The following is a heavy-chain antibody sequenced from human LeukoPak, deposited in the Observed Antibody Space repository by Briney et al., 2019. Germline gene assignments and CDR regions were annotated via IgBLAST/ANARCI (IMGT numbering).Heavy chain of an antibody. D-gene: IGHD1-26*01. CDR1: DDSITMYY. CDR2: VDHTGST. Sequence: SETLSLTCTVSDDSITMYYWTWIRQPPGKGLGWIGYVDHTGSTKFNPSLNGRVSISRDTSNNFFSLRLRSVTAADTAVYYCARDDSGSYPFQHWGQGTLVTVSS. J-gene: IGHJ1*01. CDR3: ARDDSGSYPFQH. V-gene: IGHV4-59*12.